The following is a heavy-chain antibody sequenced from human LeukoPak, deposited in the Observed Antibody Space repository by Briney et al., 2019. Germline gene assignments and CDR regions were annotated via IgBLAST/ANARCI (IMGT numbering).Heavy chain of an antibody. CDR3: ARAVYYSNYLGY. V-gene: IGHV3-48*04. J-gene: IGHJ4*01. CDR1: GFTFSRFG. CDR2: ISGSSSTI. Sequence: QPGGSLRLSCAASGFTFSRFGMNWVRQAPGKGLEWVAYISGSSSTIYYADSVKGRFTISRDNAKNTLYLQMNSLRAEDTAMYYCARAVYYSNYLGYWGQGTLVTVSS. D-gene: IGHD3-10*01.